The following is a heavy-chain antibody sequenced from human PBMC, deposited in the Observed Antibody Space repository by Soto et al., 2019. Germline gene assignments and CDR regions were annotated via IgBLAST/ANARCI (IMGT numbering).Heavy chain of an antibody. CDR1: GGSISSGDYY. CDR3: ARSSLNSNWFDP. Sequence: SETLSLTCTVSGGSISSGDYYWSWIRQPPGKGLEWIGYIYYSGSTYYNPSLKSRVTIPVDTSKNQFSLKLSSVTAADTAVYYCARSSLNSNWFDPWGQGTLVTVSS. V-gene: IGHV4-30-4*01. J-gene: IGHJ5*02. CDR2: IYYSGST. D-gene: IGHD6-6*01.